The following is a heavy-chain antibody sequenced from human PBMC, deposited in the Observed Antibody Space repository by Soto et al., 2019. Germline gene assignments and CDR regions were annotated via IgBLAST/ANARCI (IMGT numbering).Heavy chain of an antibody. Sequence: QVQLVQSGAEVKKPGSSVKVSCKASGGTFSSYAISWVRQAPGQGLEWMGGIIPIFGTANYAQKFQGRVTITPHESTSTAYMALGSLRSEDTAVYYCARRWNDSGYYYGMDVWGQGTTVTVSS. J-gene: IGHJ6*02. V-gene: IGHV1-69*05. CDR1: GGTFSSYA. D-gene: IGHD1-1*01. CDR2: IIPIFGTA. CDR3: ARRWNDSGYYYGMDV.